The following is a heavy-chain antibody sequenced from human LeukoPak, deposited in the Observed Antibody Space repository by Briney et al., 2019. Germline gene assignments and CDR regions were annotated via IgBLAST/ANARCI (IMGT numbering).Heavy chain of an antibody. V-gene: IGHV3-11*04. J-gene: IGHJ4*02. CDR2: ISSSGSTI. CDR3: AKISSGYDQLDY. Sequence: GGSLRLSCAASGFTFSDYYMSWIRQAPGKGLEWVSYISSSGSTIYYADSVKGRFTISRDNSKNTLYLQMNSLRAEDTAVYYCAKISSGYDQLDYWGQGTLVTVSS. CDR1: GFTFSDYY. D-gene: IGHD5-12*01.